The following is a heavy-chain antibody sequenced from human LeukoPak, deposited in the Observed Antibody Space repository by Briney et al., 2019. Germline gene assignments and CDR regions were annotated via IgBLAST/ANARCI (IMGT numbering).Heavy chain of an antibody. V-gene: IGHV7-4-1*02. Sequence: ASVKVSCKASGYTFTTYAMNWVRQAPGQGLEWMGWINTSTGNPTYAQGFTGRFVFSLDTSVSTAYLQISSLKAEDAAVYYCARDRLGFGELDGFGYWGQGTLVTVSS. CDR3: ARDRLGFGELDGFGY. J-gene: IGHJ4*02. D-gene: IGHD3-10*01. CDR2: INTSTGNP. CDR1: GYTFTTYA.